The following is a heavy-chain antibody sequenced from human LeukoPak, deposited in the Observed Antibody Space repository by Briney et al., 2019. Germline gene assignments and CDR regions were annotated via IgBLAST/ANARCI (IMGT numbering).Heavy chain of an antibody. CDR2: IIPILGIA. CDR1: GGTFSSYA. CDR3: ARDRCSGGSCYSHYGMDV. V-gene: IGHV1-69*04. Sequence: GSSVKVSCKASGGTFSSYAISWVRQAPGQGLEWMGRIIPILGIANYAQKFQGRVTITADKSTSTAYMELSSLRSEDTAVYYCARDRCSGGSCYSHYGMDVWGQGTTVTVPS. J-gene: IGHJ6*02. D-gene: IGHD2-15*01.